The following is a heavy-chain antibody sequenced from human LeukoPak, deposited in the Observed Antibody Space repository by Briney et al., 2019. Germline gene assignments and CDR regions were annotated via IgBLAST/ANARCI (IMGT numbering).Heavy chain of an antibody. D-gene: IGHD6-19*01. Sequence: SETLSLTCTVSGYFISSGYYWGWIRQPPGKGLEWIGSIYHSGSTYYNPSLKSRVTISVDTSKNQFSLKLSSVTAADTAVYYCARDRPGSGWYYFDYWGQGTLVTVSS. CDR2: IYHSGST. CDR1: GYFISSGYY. J-gene: IGHJ4*02. V-gene: IGHV4-38-2*02. CDR3: ARDRPGSGWYYFDY.